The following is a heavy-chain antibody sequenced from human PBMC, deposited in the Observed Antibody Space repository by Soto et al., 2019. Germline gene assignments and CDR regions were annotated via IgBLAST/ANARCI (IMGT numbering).Heavy chain of an antibody. D-gene: IGHD3-22*01. CDR3: AREIGPTLFDY. CDR1: GFTFSSYD. Sequence: PVGSLRLSCSASGFTFSSYDMHWVRQGPGKGLEWVSAIGTAGDTNYAGSVKGRFTISRENAKNSLYLQMNSLRAGDTAIYFCAREIGPTLFDYCGQRTLVTVSS. V-gene: IGHV3-13*04. CDR2: IGTAGDT. J-gene: IGHJ4*02.